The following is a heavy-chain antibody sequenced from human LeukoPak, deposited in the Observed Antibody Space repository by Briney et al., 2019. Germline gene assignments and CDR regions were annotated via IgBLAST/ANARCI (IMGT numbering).Heavy chain of an antibody. Sequence: SETLSLTCSVSGGSISNYYWSWLRQPPGKGLEWIGYLYNSGSTTYNPSLKSRVTISVDTSKNQFSLKLSSVTAADTAVYYCARDGSGTYYNWFDPWGQGTLVTVSS. CDR2: LYNSGST. CDR1: GGSISNYY. D-gene: IGHD1-26*01. CDR3: ARDGSGTYYNWFDP. V-gene: IGHV4-59*01. J-gene: IGHJ5*02.